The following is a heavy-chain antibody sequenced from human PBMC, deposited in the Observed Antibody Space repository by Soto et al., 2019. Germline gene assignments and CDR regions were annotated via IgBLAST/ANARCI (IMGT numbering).Heavy chain of an antibody. J-gene: IGHJ3*02. CDR2: INPSGGST. CDR1: GYTFTSYY. V-gene: IGHV1-46*03. D-gene: IGHD6-19*01. CDR3: ARDLAVADAPEAFDI. Sequence: GASVKVSCKASGYTFTSYYMHWVRQAPGQGLEWMGIINPSGGSTSYAQKFQGRVTMTRDTSTSTVYMELSSLRSEDTAVYYCARDLAVADAPEAFDIWGQGTMVTVSS.